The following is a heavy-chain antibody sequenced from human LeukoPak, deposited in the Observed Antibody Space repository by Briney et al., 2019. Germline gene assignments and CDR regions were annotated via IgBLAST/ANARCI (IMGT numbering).Heavy chain of an antibody. V-gene: IGHV3-7*02. CDR3: AKCRSSCYGNGFDI. CDR2: IKQDGSEK. Sequence: PGGSLRLSCLASGFPFSNYWMSWVRQTPGKGLEWVANIKQDGSEKYYVDSVKGRFIISRDNAKNSLHLQMSSLRAEDTAVYYCAKCRSSCYGNGFDIWGQGTMVTVSS. CDR1: GFPFSNYW. J-gene: IGHJ3*02. D-gene: IGHD2-2*01.